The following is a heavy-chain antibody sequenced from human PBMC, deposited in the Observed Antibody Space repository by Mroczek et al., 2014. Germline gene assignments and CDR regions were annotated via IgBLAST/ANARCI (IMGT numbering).Heavy chain of an antibody. V-gene: IGHV4-31*03. J-gene: IGHJ4*03. CDR2: IYYSGST. CDR3: ARALYDFWSGGDGGREFDY. Sequence: QVQLQESGPGLVKPSQTLSLTCTVSGGSISSGGYYWSWIRQHPGKGLEWIGYIYYSGSTYYNPSLKSRVTISVDTSKNQFSLKLSSVTAADTAVYYCARALYDFWSGGDGGREFDYVGPGTLVTVSS. D-gene: IGHD3-3*01. CDR1: GGSISSGGYY.